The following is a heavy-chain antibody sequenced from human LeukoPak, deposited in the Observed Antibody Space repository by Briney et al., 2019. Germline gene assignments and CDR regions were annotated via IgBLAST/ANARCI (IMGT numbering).Heavy chain of an antibody. J-gene: IGHJ3*01. CDR1: GGSISSGGYY. CDR3: ARDRLGFVGLSFFEV. D-gene: IGHD3-16*01. CDR2: IYYSGST. Sequence: PSETLSLTCTVSGGSISSGGYYWSWIRQHPGKGLEWIGYIYYSGSTYYNPSLKSRVTISVDTSKNQFSLKLSSVTAADTAVYYCARDRLGFVGLSFFEVWGQGTMVTVSS. V-gene: IGHV4-31*03.